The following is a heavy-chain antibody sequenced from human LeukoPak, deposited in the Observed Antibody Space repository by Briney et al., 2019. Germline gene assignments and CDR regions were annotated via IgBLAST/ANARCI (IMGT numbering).Heavy chain of an antibody. J-gene: IGHJ4*02. CDR1: GGSITNYH. V-gene: IGHV4-4*07. CDR3: ARDRGAFEY. Sequence: SETLSLTCTVSGGSITNYHWSWIRQPAGKGLEWIGRIYSSGSTNYNPSIESRVTMSVHTSKNHFSLKLRSATAADTAVYCCARDRGAFEYWGQGTLVTVSS. D-gene: IGHD1-26*01. CDR2: IYSSGST.